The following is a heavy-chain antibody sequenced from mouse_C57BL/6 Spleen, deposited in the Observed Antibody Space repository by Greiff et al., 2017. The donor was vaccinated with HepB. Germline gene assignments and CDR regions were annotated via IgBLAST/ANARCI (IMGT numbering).Heavy chain of an antibody. CDR3: AREFYYYGSSPYFDY. CDR1: GFTFSDYG. D-gene: IGHD1-1*01. CDR2: ISSGSSTI. J-gene: IGHJ2*01. Sequence: EVQLQQSGGGLVKPGGSLKLSCAASGFTFSDYGMHWVRQAPEKGLEWVAYISSGSSTIYYADTVKGRFTISRDNAKNTLFLQMTSLRSEDTAMYYCAREFYYYGSSPYFDYWGQGTTLTVSS. V-gene: IGHV5-17*01.